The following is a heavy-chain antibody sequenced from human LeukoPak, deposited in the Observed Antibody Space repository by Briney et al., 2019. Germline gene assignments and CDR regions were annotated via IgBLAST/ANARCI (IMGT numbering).Heavy chain of an antibody. CDR1: GFTVSSNY. V-gene: IGHV3-53*01. Sequence: GGSLRLSCAASGFTVSSNYMSWVRQAPGKGLEWVSVIYSGGSTYYADSVKGRFTISRDNAKNSLYLQMNSLRAEDTAVYYCARDFRDSAMIVVVTYAFDIWGQGTMVTVSS. CDR3: ARDFRDSAMIVVVTYAFDI. D-gene: IGHD3-22*01. CDR2: IYSGGST. J-gene: IGHJ3*02.